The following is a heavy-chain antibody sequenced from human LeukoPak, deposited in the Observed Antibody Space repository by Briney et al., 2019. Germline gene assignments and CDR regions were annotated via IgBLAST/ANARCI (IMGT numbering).Heavy chain of an antibody. D-gene: IGHD3-22*01. V-gene: IGHV1-46*01. Sequence: ASVKVSCKASGYSFTSYYMHWVRQAPGQGLEWMGIINCSGGRTTYAQKFQGRVTMTRDTSTRTVYMELSSLRSGDTAVYYCAKSYLYDSSGYYFDYWGQGTLVTVSS. CDR3: AKSYLYDSSGYYFDY. CDR2: INCSGGRT. CDR1: GYSFTSYY. J-gene: IGHJ4*02.